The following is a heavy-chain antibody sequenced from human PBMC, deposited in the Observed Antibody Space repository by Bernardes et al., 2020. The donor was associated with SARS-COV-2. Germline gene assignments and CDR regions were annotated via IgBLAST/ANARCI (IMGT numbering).Heavy chain of an antibody. CDR1: GGSISSGGYY. CDR3: ARDPGIAAAGVYFDY. D-gene: IGHD6-13*01. Sequence: SETLSLTCTVSGGSISSGGYYWSWIRQHPGKGLEWIGYIYYSGSTYYNPSLKSRVTISVDTSKNQFSLKLSSVTAADTAVYYCARDPGIAAAGVYFDYWGQGTLVTVSS. CDR2: IYYSGST. J-gene: IGHJ4*02. V-gene: IGHV4-31*03.